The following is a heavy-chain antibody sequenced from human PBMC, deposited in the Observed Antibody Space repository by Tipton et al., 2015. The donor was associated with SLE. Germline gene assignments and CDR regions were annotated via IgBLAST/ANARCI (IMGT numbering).Heavy chain of an antibody. J-gene: IGHJ4*02. CDR3: IPYGGNSF. V-gene: IGHV3-23*01. D-gene: IGHD4-23*01. CDR2: ISSSRGST. Sequence: SLRLSCAASGFTFSGYSMNWVRQAPGKGLQWVSAISSSRGSTYYADTVKGRFTISRDNSKNTLYLQMNSLRAEDTAVYYCIPYGGNSFWGQGTLVIVSS. CDR1: GFTFSGYS.